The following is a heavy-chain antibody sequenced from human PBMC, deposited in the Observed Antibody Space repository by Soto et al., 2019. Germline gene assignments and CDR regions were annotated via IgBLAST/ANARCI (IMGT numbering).Heavy chain of an antibody. V-gene: IGHV5-51*01. CDR3: ARTSAAGKYYYGMDV. Sequence: ASLKISCKGSGYSCTSYWIGWVRQMPGKGLEWMGIIYPGDSDTRYSPSFQGQVTISADKSISTAYLQWSSLKASDTAMYYCARTSAAGKYYYGMDVWGQGTTVTV. CDR2: IYPGDSDT. J-gene: IGHJ6*02. CDR1: GYSCTSYW. D-gene: IGHD6-13*01.